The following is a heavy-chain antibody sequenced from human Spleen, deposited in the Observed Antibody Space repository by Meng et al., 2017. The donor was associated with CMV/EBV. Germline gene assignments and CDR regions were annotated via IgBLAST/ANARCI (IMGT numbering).Heavy chain of an antibody. J-gene: IGHJ4*02. D-gene: IGHD3-10*01. CDR3: VRFPGDLAPGRPYIFDY. CDR2: ISTGHFD. V-gene: IGHV3-23*01. Sequence: GESLKISCVTSGFTFTNFALAWIRQAPGKGLEWVSGISTGHFDYDADSVKGRFIISRDNSGKTLYLQMNRLRVEDTAIYYCVRFPGDLAPGRPYIFDYWGRGTLVTVSS. CDR1: GFTFTNFA.